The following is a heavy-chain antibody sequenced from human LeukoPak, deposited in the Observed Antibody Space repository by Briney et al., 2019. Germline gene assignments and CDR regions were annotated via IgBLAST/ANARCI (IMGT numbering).Heavy chain of an antibody. Sequence: GGSLRLSCAASGFTFSSYSMNWVRQAPGKGLEWVSSISSSSSYIYYADSVKGRFTISGDNAKNSLYLQMNSLRAEDTAVYYCARDDSSSWYNYYYYMDVWGKGTTVTVSS. D-gene: IGHD6-13*01. V-gene: IGHV3-21*01. CDR1: GFTFSSYS. CDR3: ARDDSSSWYNYYYYMDV. J-gene: IGHJ6*03. CDR2: ISSSSSYI.